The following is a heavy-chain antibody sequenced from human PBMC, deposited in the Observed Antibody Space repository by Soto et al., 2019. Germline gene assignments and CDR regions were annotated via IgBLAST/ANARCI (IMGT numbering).Heavy chain of an antibody. CDR2: LGFDGGGR. CDR3: AREPVGPDYAMDV. V-gene: IGHV3-33*01. D-gene: IGHD1-26*01. CDR1: GFDFSSYG. J-gene: IGHJ6*02. Sequence: QMQLVESGGGVDQHGTSLRLSCAASGFDFSSYGMHWVRQTPGKGLEWVAVLGFDGGGRYYADSVKGRFTISRDNSKKMLYLQMDSLRAGDTALYYCAREPVGPDYAMDVLGQGTTVTVSS.